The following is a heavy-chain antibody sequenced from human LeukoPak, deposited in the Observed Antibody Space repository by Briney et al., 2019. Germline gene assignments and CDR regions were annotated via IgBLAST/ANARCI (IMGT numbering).Heavy chain of an antibody. CDR3: ARIYCGGDCYLNDAFDI. V-gene: IGHV1-2*02. D-gene: IGHD2-21*01. Sequence: GASVKVSCKASGYTFTGYYMHWVRQAPGQGLGWMGWINSTSGYTSSPQKFRGRVTMTRDTSISTAYMELSSLRSDDTAVYYCARIYCGGDCYLNDAFDIWGRGTLVTVSS. CDR1: GYTFTGYY. CDR2: INSTSGYT. J-gene: IGHJ3*02.